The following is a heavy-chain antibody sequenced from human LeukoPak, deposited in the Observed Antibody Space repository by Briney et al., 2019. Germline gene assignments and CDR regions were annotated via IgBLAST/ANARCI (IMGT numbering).Heavy chain of an antibody. J-gene: IGHJ4*02. Sequence: GGSLRLSCAASGFTVSSNYMTWVRQAPGKGLEWVSIFYSGGSTYYADSVKGRFTISRDISKNTLYLQMNSLRVEDTAVYYCARGGHYFASGSYGYFDYWGQGALAIVSS. CDR1: GFTVSSNY. CDR3: ARGGHYFASGSYGYFDY. D-gene: IGHD3-10*01. CDR2: FYSGGST. V-gene: IGHV3-53*01.